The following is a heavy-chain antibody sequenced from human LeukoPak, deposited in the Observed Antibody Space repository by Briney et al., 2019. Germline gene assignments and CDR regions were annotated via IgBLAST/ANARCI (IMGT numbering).Heavy chain of an antibody. CDR1: GFTFSSYS. D-gene: IGHD6-13*01. CDR3: ARVSSSWYFWYFDL. V-gene: IGHV3-20*04. Sequence: GGSLRLSCAVSGFTFSSYSMSWVRQAPGKGLEWVSGINWNGGSTGYADSVKGRFTISRDNAKNSLYLQMNSLRAEDTALYYCARVSSSWYFWYFDLWGRGTLVTVSS. CDR2: INWNGGST. J-gene: IGHJ2*01.